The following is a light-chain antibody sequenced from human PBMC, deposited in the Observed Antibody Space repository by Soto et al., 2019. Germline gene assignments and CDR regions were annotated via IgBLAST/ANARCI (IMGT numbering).Light chain of an antibody. CDR3: CSYAGTYSDV. CDR2: DVS. V-gene: IGLV2-11*01. Sequence: ALTQPRSVSGSPGQSVTISCTGTSSDVGAYNYVSWYQQHPGKAPKFMIYDVSKRPSGVPDRFSGSKSGNTASLTISGLQAEDEADYYCCSYAGTYSDVFGTGTKVTVL. CDR1: SSDVGAYNY. J-gene: IGLJ1*01.